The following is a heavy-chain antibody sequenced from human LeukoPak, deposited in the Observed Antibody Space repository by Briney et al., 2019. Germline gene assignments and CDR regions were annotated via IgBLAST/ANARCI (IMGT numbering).Heavy chain of an antibody. CDR2: LRPARGSS. Sequence: ASVKVSCKASVYIFTSYDISWVRQAAGQGLEWIGWLRPARGSSGYAQKFQGRVTMTRSTSTRTAYMELRSLTSEDTAVYYCARGPPESITSDYWGQGTLVTVSS. CDR1: VYIFTSYD. J-gene: IGHJ4*02. D-gene: IGHD6-6*01. V-gene: IGHV1-8*01. CDR3: ARGPPESITSDY.